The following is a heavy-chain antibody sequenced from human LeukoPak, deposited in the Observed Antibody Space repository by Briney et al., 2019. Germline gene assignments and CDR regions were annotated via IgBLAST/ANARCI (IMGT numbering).Heavy chain of an antibody. CDR2: VSNSGDYI. V-gene: IGHV3-21*06. D-gene: IGHD2-8*01. CDR1: GFTFNNAW. CDR3: ARALIGYYFDY. Sequence: PGGSLRLSCAASGFTFNNAWMNWVRQAPGKGLEWVSSVSNSGDYIHYADSVKGRFTISRDNSKNSLYLQMNSLRAEDTAVYYCARALIGYYFDYWGQGTLVTVSS. J-gene: IGHJ4*02.